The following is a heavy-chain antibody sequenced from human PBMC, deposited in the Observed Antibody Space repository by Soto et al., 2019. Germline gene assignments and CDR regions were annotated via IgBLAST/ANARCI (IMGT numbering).Heavy chain of an antibody. V-gene: IGHV4-39*01. J-gene: IGHJ4*02. CDR2: IYYSGST. D-gene: IGHD4-17*01. CDR3: ARHPGYGDYFFDY. CDR1: GCSISSSSYY. Sequence: SETLSLTCTVSGCSISSSSYYWGWIRQPPGKGLEWIGSIYYSGSTYYNPSLKSRVTISVDTSKNQFSLKLSSVTAADTAVYYCARHPGYGDYFFDYWGQGTLVTVSS.